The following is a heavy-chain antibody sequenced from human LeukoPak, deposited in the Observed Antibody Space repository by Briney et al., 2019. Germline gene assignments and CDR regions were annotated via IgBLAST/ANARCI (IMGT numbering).Heavy chain of an antibody. CDR1: GGTFRSYA. D-gene: IGHD2-15*01. CDR2: IIPIFGTA. Sequence: SVQVSCKASGGTFRSYAISWVRQAPGQGLEWMGGIIPIFGTANYAQKFQGRVTITADESTSTAYMELSSLRSEDTAVYYCARDVVVVAATFLWFDPWGQGTLVTVSS. CDR3: ARDVVVVAATFLWFDP. V-gene: IGHV1-69*13. J-gene: IGHJ5*02.